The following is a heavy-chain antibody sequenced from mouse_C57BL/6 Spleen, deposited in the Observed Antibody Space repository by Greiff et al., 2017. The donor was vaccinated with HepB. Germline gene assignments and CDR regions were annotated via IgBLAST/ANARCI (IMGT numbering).Heavy chain of an antibody. CDR2: IYPGDGDT. Sequence: VQLVESGAELVKPGASVKISCKASGYAFSSYWMNWVKQRPGKGLEWIGQIYPGDGDTNYNGKFKGKATLTADKSSSTAYMQLSSLTSEDSAVYFCAREPLTGHWFAYWGQGTLVTVSA. D-gene: IGHD4-1*01. CDR3: AREPLTGHWFAY. CDR1: GYAFSSYW. J-gene: IGHJ3*01. V-gene: IGHV1-80*01.